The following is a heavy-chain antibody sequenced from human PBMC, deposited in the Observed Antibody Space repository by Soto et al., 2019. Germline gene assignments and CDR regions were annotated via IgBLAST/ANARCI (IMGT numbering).Heavy chain of an antibody. CDR3: ARRAQMGKQLWLPFDN. Sequence: QVQLVQSGAEVKKPGASVKVSCKGSGYTFSNYDINWVRQATGQGLEWLGWVNPYSGNTGYAQDFQGRVTMTRDFFPNTAYMELSSLVSEDTAVYYCARRAQMGKQLWLPFDNWGQGTLVTVSS. CDR1: GYTFSNYD. CDR2: VNPYSGNT. D-gene: IGHD5-18*01. V-gene: IGHV1-8*01. J-gene: IGHJ4*02.